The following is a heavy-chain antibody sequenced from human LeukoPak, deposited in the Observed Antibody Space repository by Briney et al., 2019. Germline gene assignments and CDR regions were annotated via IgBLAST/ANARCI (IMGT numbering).Heavy chain of an antibody. J-gene: IGHJ5*02. CDR1: EFTFGGYA. V-gene: IGHV3-23*01. D-gene: IGHD6-19*01. Sequence: GGSLRLSCPAPEFTFGGYALGWSGRPQGRGREWASAISGTGGRTYYADSVKGRFTISRDNSKNTLYLQMNSLRAEDTAVYYCAKEPASSGWFDPWGQGTLVAVSS. CDR2: ISGTGGRT. CDR3: AKEPASSGWFDP.